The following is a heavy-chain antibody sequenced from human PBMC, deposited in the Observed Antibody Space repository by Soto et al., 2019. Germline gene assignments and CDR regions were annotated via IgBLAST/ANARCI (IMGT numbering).Heavy chain of an antibody. CDR1: GDSVSDNSAA. CDR3: ARDVGSSLSTFDS. J-gene: IGHJ4*02. D-gene: IGHD6-13*01. CDR2: TYYRSKSRSRSKWFF. Sequence: PSQTLSLTCAISGDSVSDNSAAWNWIRRSPSRGLEWLGRTYYRSKSRSRSKWFFDYAISVQSRITINPDTSKNQFSLHLNFVTPEDTAVYYCARDVGSSLSTFDSWGQGTLVTVSS. V-gene: IGHV6-1*01.